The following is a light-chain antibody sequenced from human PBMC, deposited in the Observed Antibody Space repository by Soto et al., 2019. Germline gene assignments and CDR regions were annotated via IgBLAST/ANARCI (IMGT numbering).Light chain of an antibody. Sequence: QYALTQPASVSGSPGQSITISCTGTSSDDGGYNYVSWYQQHPGKAPKVVIYEVSNRPSWISNRFSGSKSGNTASLTISGLQAEDEADYYCSSYTSSSTLVFGGGTKLTVL. J-gene: IGLJ2*01. V-gene: IGLV2-14*01. CDR3: SSYTSSSTLV. CDR2: EVS. CDR1: SSDDGGYNY.